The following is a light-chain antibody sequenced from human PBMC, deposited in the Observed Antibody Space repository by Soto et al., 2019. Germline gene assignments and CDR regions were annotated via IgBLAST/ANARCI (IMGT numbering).Light chain of an antibody. CDR3: QQYNNWPFS. V-gene: IGKV3-15*01. Sequence: EIVMTQAPATLSVSPGERSTLSCRASQSVSSDLAWYHQKPGQXPRXXIYGASTRATGIPTRFSGSGSGTELTMSISGLQSEDFEVYVCQQYNNWPFSFGQGTKVDI. J-gene: IGKJ1*01. CDR2: GAS. CDR1: QSVSSD.